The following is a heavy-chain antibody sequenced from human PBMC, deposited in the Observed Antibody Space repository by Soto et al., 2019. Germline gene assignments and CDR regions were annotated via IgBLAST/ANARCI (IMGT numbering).Heavy chain of an antibody. J-gene: IGHJ6*02. CDR1: GGSISSGGYS. CDR3: ARSLIWSVYGMDV. V-gene: IGHV4-30-2*01. D-gene: IGHD3-3*01. Sequence: SETLSLTCAVSGGSISSGGYSWSWIRQPPGKGLEWIGYIYHSGSTYYNPSLKSRVTISVDRSKNQFSLKLSSVTAADTAVYYCARSLIWSVYGMDVWGQGTTVTVSS. CDR2: IYHSGST.